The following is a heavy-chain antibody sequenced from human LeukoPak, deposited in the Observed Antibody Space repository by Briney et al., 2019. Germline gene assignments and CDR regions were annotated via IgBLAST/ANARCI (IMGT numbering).Heavy chain of an antibody. CDR3: ARGGTNYCYMDV. Sequence: GGSLRLSCAASGFTFSSYAMSWVRQAPGKGLEWVSALSGSGDRTFYVDSVKGRFTVSRDNSKNTLYLQMDSLRVDDTALYYCARGGTNYCYMDVWGNGTTVTVSS. V-gene: IGHV3-23*01. J-gene: IGHJ6*03. CDR2: LSGSGDRT. CDR1: GFTFSSYA.